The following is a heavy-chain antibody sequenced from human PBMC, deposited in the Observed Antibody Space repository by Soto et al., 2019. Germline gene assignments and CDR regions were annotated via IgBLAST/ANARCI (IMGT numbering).Heavy chain of an antibody. CDR3: ARDPETFMVGPLSYMDV. D-gene: IGHD3-10*01. CDR1: GFTFSSYG. Sequence: GGSLRLSCAASGFTFSSYGMHWVRQVPGKGLEWVAVIWYDGNNKYYADSVKGRFTISRDNSKSTLYLQINSLRAEDTAVYYCARDPETFMVGPLSYMDVWGKGTTVTVSS. V-gene: IGHV3-33*01. J-gene: IGHJ6*03. CDR2: IWYDGNNK.